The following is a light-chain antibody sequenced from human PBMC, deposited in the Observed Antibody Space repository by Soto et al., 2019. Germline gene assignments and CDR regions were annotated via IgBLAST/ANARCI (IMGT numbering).Light chain of an antibody. V-gene: IGLV2-8*01. CDR2: EVS. CDR3: SSYAGL. CDR1: SSDVGGYNY. Sequence: QSVLTQPPSASGSPGQSVTISCTGTSSDVGGYNYVSWYQQHPGKAPKLMIYEVSKRPSGVPDRFSGSKSGNTASLTVSGLQAEDEADYYCSSYAGLFGGGTKVTVL. J-gene: IGLJ2*01.